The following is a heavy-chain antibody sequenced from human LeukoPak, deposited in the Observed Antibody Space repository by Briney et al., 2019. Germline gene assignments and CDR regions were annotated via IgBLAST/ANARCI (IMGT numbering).Heavy chain of an antibody. CDR2: MYSGGST. J-gene: IGHJ6*02. Sequence: GASLRLSCAASGFTVSSYYMTWVRQVPGKGLEWVSVMYSGGSTYYADSVKGRVAISRDNSQNTVFLQMNSVRVEDTAVYYCARSYSNHLFGMDVWGQGTAVTV. CDR3: ARSYSNHLFGMDV. V-gene: IGHV3-66*01. CDR1: GFTVSSYY. D-gene: IGHD4-11*01.